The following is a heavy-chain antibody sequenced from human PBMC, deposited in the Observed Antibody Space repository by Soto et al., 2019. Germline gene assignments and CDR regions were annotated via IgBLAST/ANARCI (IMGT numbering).Heavy chain of an antibody. D-gene: IGHD6-13*01. CDR3: AEDPYSSSTKNYYYYGMGV. J-gene: IGHJ6*04. V-gene: IGHV3-30*18. Sequence: GGSLRLSCAASGFTFSSYGMHWVRQAPGKGLEWVAVISYDGSNKYYADSVKGRFTISRDNSKNTLYLQMNSLRDEDTDVYYCAEDPYSSSTKNYYYYGMGVWGKGST. CDR1: GFTFSSYG. CDR2: ISYDGSNK.